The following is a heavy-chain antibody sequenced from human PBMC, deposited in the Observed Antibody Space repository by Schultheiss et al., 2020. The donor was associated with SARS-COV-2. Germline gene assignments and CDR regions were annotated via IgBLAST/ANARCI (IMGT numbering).Heavy chain of an antibody. CDR1: GYTLTDYY. V-gene: IGHV1-8*02. CDR2: MNPNSGNT. CDR3: ARAAYYDFWSGYLPTMDV. D-gene: IGHD3-3*01. J-gene: IGHJ6*02. Sequence: ASVKVSCKASGYTLTDYYTHWVRQAPGQGLEWMGWMNPNSGNTGYAQKFQGRVTMTRNTSISTAYMELSSLRSEDTAVYYCARAAYYDFWSGYLPTMDVWGQGTTVTVSS.